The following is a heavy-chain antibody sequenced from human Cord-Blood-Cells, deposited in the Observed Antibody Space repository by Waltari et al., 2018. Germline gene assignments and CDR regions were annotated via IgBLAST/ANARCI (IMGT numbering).Heavy chain of an antibody. J-gene: IGHJ4*02. D-gene: IGHD6-19*01. CDR1: GFTFSSYG. Sequence: QVQLVESGGGVVQPGRSLRLSCAASGFTFSSYGMPWVRQAPGKGLEWVAVIWYDGSNKYYADSVKGRFTISRDNSKNTLYLQMNSLRAEDTAVYYCARDLGSGWFDYWGQGTLVTVSS. CDR3: ARDLGSGWFDY. V-gene: IGHV3-33*01. CDR2: IWYDGSNK.